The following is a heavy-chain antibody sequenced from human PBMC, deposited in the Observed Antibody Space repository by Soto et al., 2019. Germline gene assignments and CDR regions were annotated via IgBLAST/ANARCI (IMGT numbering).Heavy chain of an antibody. J-gene: IGHJ4*02. CDR3: ARHITMDPLLVY. V-gene: IGHV3-53*01. Sequence: EVQLVESGGDLIQPGGSLRLSCAASGFTVSSNYMSWVRQAPGKGLEWVSVIYSGGSTYYADSVKGRFTISRDNSKNTLYLQMNSLGAEDTAVYYCARHITMDPLLVYWGQGTLVTVSS. CDR2: IYSGGST. CDR1: GFTVSSNY. D-gene: IGHD3-10*01.